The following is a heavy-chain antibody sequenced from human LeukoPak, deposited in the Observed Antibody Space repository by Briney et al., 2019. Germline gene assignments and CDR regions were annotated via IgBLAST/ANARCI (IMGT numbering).Heavy chain of an antibody. CDR3: AKDSSGWYHYFDY. CDR2: IYSGGST. Sequence: GGSLRLSCAASGFTVSSNYMSWVRQAPGKGLEWVSVIYSGGSTYYADSVKGRFTISRDNPKNTLYLQINSLRAEDTAVYYCAKDSSGWYHYFDYWGQGTLVTVSS. J-gene: IGHJ4*02. V-gene: IGHV3-53*01. D-gene: IGHD6-19*01. CDR1: GFTVSSNY.